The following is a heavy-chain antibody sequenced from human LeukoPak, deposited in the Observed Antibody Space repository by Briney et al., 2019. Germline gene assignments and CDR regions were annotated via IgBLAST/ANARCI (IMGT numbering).Heavy chain of an antibody. CDR2: INPSGGST. CDR1: GYTFTSYY. D-gene: IGHD2-2*01. Sequence: ASVKVSCKASGYTFTSYYMHWVRQAPGQGLEWMGIINPSGGSTSYAQKFQGRVTMTRDTSISTAYMELSRLRSDDTAVYYCARLIVVVPAALYYFDYWGQGTLVTVSS. CDR3: ARLIVVVPAALYYFDY. J-gene: IGHJ4*02. V-gene: IGHV1-46*01.